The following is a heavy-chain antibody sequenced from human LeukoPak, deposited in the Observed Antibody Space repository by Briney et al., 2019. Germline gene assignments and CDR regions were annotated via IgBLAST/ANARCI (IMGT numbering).Heavy chain of an antibody. Sequence: ASVKVSCKASGGTFSSYAISWVRQAPGQGLEWMGGIIPIFGTANYAQKFQGRVTITADESTSTAYMELSSLRSEDTAVYYCARDRVTVTSFVVFDYWGQGTLVTVSS. CDR3: ARDRVTVTSFVVFDY. J-gene: IGHJ4*02. V-gene: IGHV1-69*13. D-gene: IGHD4-17*01. CDR2: IIPIFGTA. CDR1: GGTFSSYA.